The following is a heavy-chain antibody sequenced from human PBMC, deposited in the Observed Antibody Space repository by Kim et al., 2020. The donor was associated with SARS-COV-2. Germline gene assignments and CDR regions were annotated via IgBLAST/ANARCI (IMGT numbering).Heavy chain of an antibody. D-gene: IGHD2-15*01. CDR1: GGSFSGYY. Sequence: SETLSLTCAVYGGSFSGYYWSWIRQPPGKGLEWIGEINHSGSTNYNPSLKSRVTISVDTSKNQFSLKLSSVTAADTAVYYCASEDTNYFDYWGQGTLVTVSS. CDR3: ASEDTNYFDY. CDR2: INHSGST. V-gene: IGHV4-34*01. J-gene: IGHJ4*02.